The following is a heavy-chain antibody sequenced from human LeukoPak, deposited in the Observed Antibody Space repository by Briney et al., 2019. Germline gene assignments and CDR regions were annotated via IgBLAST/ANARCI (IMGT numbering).Heavy chain of an antibody. CDR3: ARGASRSFNF. CDR1: GYTFTSYD. J-gene: IGHJ4*02. V-gene: IGHV1-8*01. CDR2: MNANSGNT. Sequence: ASVKVSCKASGYTFTSYDINWVRQAPGQGLEWMGWMNANSGNTGHAQRFQDRVTFTRDTSINTAYMELSSLRSEDTAVYYCARGASRSFNFWGQGTLVTVSS.